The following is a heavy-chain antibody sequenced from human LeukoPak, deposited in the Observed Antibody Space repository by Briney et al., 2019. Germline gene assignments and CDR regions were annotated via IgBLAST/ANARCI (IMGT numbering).Heavy chain of an antibody. J-gene: IGHJ4*02. D-gene: IGHD3-9*01. CDR3: ARHRRINYDILTGYYNLYYFDY. Sequence: SETLSLTCTVSSGSISTSNYYWGWVRQPPGKALEWIGNIFYSGSTYYNPSLKSRITISLDTSKNQFSLKLSSVTAADTAVYYCARHRRINYDILTGYYNLYYFDYWGQGTLVTVSS. CDR2: IFYSGST. V-gene: IGHV4-39*01. CDR1: SGSISTSNYY.